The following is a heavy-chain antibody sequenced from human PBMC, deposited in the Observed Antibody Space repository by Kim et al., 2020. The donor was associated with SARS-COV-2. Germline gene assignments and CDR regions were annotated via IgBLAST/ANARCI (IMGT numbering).Heavy chain of an antibody. J-gene: IGHJ4*02. V-gene: IGHV3-30*02. D-gene: IGHD3-3*01. Sequence: RFTISRDNSKNTLYLQMNSLRAEDTAVYYCAKDDSSLAYYDFWSGYAFDYWGQGTLVTVSS. CDR3: AKDDSSLAYYDFWSGYAFDY.